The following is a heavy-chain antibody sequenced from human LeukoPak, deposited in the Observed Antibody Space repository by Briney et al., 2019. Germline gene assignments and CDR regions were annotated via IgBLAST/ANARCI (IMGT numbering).Heavy chain of an antibody. CDR1: GFTFSSYS. CDR3: ARDGWFGDYNWFDP. Sequence: GGSLRLSCAASGFTFSSYSMNWVRQAPGKGLEWVSYISSASNTIYYADSVKGRFTISRDNAKNSLYLQMNSLRAEDTAMYYCARDGWFGDYNWFDPWGQGTQVTVSS. J-gene: IGHJ5*02. V-gene: IGHV3-48*01. D-gene: IGHD3-10*01. CDR2: ISSASNTI.